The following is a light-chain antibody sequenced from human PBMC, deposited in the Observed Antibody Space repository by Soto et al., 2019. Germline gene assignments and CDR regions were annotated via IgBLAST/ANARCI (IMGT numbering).Light chain of an antibody. Sequence: DIQMTQSPSSLSASVGDRVTITCRASQSISSYLNWYQQKPGKAPKLLIYAASSLQSGVPSRFXGSGXGTXXXXXXXXLQPEDFATYYCQQSYSTPWTFGQGTKVEIK. CDR2: AAS. J-gene: IGKJ1*01. V-gene: IGKV1-39*01. CDR1: QSISSY. CDR3: QQSYSTPWT.